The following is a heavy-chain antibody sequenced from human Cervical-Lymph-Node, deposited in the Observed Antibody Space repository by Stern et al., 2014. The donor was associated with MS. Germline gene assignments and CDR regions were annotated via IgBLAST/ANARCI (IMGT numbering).Heavy chain of an antibody. J-gene: IGHJ4*02. CDR1: GYTFGTYGTTYG. Sequence: VQLVQSGAEVKKPGASVKVSCKASGYTFGTYGTTYGLSWMRQGPGQSLEWLGWISPYNGNTDLVPQLQDRVTLTTDTSTNTAYLELRSLRSDDTAVYYCARERLRDFSDYHFDHWGQGTLVTVSS. V-gene: IGHV1-18*01. CDR3: ARERLRDFSDYHFDH. D-gene: IGHD4-11*01. CDR2: ISPYNGNT.